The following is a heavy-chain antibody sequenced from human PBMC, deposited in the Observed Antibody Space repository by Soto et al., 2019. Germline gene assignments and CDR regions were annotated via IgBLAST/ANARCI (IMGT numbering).Heavy chain of an antibody. CDR3: ARDGGSVRMEYGQQLVTRGGMDV. V-gene: IGHV1-18*04. Sequence: ASVKVSCKASGYTFTSYGISWVRQAPGQGLEWMGWISAYNGNTNYAQKLQGRVTMTTDTSTSTAYMELRSLRSDDTAVYYCARDGGSVRMEYGQQLVTRGGMDVWGQGSTVPGSS. J-gene: IGHJ6*02. D-gene: IGHD2-8*01. CDR1: GYTFTSYG. CDR2: ISAYNGNT.